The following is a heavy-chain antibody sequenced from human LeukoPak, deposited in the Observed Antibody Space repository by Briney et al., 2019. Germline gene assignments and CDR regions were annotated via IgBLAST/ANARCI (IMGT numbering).Heavy chain of an antibody. CDR1: GFTFSSYS. D-gene: IGHD3-10*01. CDR3: ATYGSGSYYKIFDY. V-gene: IGHV3-21*01. CDR2: ISSSGSYI. J-gene: IGHJ4*02. Sequence: GGSLRLSCAASGFTFSSYSMNWVRQAPGKGLEWVSSISSSGSYIFYADSLKGRFTISRDNAKNSLYLQMNSLRAEDTAVYYCATYGSGSYYKIFDYWGQGTLVTVSS.